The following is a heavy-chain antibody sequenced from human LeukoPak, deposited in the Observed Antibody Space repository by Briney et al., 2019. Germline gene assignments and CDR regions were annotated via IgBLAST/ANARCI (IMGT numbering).Heavy chain of an antibody. V-gene: IGHV7-4-1*02. D-gene: IGHD2-2*01. CDR1: GYTFTSYA. Sequence: GASVKVSCKASGYTFTSYAMNWVRQAPGQGLEWMGWINTNTGNPTYAQGFTGRFVFSLDTSVSTAYLQISSLKAEDTAVYYCARDPKPHYPQPVDYWGQGTLVTVAS. J-gene: IGHJ4*02. CDR3: ARDPKPHYPQPVDY. CDR2: INTNTGNP.